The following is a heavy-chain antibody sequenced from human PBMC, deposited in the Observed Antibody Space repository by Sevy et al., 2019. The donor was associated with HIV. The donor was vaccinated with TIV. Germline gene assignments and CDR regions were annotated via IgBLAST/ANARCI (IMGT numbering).Heavy chain of an antibody. CDR1: GYTFTSYG. J-gene: IGHJ4*02. CDR2: ISAYNGNT. D-gene: IGHD4-17*01. CDR3: ARDWLSSFTVTTTKGFIFDY. V-gene: IGHV1-18*01. Sequence: ASVKVSCKASGYTFTSYGISWVRQAPGQGLEWMGWISAYNGNTNYAQKLQGRVTMTTDTSTGTAYMGLRSLRSDDTAGYYCARDWLSSFTVTTTKGFIFDYWGQGTLVTVSS.